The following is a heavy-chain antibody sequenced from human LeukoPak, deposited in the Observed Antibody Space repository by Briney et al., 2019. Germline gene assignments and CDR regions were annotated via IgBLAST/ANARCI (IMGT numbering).Heavy chain of an antibody. V-gene: IGHV4-39*07. D-gene: IGHD6-13*01. J-gene: IGHJ5*02. CDR1: GGSISSSCYY. CDR2: IYYSGST. CDR3: VVAAADPYNWFDP. Sequence: SETLSPTCTVSGGSISSSCYYWGWVRQPPGKGLEWIGSIYYSGSTYYNPSLKSRVTISVDTSKNQFSLKLSSVTAADTAVYYCVVAAADPYNWFDPWGQGTLVTVSS.